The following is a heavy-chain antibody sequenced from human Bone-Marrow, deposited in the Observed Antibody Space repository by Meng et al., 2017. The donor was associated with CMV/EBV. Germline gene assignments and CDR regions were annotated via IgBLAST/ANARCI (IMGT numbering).Heavy chain of an antibody. CDR3: ARGRRVVPAAVDSNNDY. Sequence: SGTLSLTCAVYGGSFSGYYWSWIRQPPGKGLEWIGEINHSGSTNYNPSLKSRVTISVDTSKNQFSLKLSSVTAADTAVYYCARGRRVVPAAVDSNNDYWGQGTLVTVSS. D-gene: IGHD2-2*01. V-gene: IGHV4-34*01. CDR2: INHSGST. CDR1: GGSFSGYY. J-gene: IGHJ4*02.